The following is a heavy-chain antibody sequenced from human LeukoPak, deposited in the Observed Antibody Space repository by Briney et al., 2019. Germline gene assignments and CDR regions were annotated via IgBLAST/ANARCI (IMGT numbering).Heavy chain of an antibody. CDR2: IYYSGNT. CDR3: AKVSRLYGNGEWDYSYYMDV. J-gene: IGHJ6*03. CDR1: GVSISSSNSY. V-gene: IGHV4-39*01. Sequence: SETLSLTCTVSGVSISSSNSYWGWIRQPPGKGLEWIGSIYYSGNTYYNASLKSQVSISIDTSKNQFSLRLTSVTAADTAVYYCAKVSRLYGNGEWDYSYYMDVWGKGTTVTVSS. D-gene: IGHD2-8*01.